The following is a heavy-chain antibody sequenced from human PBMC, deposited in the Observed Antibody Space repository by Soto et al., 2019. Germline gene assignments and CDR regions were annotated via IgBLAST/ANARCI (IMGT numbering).Heavy chain of an antibody. V-gene: IGHV4-4*02. CDR1: GGSISSSNW. CDR2: IYHSGST. Sequence: QVQLQESGPGLVKPSGTLSLTCAVSGGSISSSNWWSWVRQPPGKGLEWIGEIYHSGSTNYNPSLQSPVTTSMDQSKNQFSLKLNPVTAADTAVYYCASNQDFYDSSGYYYWGQGTLVTVSS. CDR3: ASNQDFYDSSGYYY. J-gene: IGHJ4*02. D-gene: IGHD3-22*01.